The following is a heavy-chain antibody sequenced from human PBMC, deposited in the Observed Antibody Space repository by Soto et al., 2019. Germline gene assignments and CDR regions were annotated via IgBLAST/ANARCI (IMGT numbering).Heavy chain of an antibody. CDR3: ATDGAAGAVMGV. V-gene: IGHV3-21*06. CDR2: ISSGGECI. CDR1: GLIFSNYG. D-gene: IGHD6-13*01. Sequence: EVQLVESGGGLVKRGGSLRLSCTASGLIFSNYGMNWVRQAAGKRPEWVSSISSGGECIDYADSVKGRLTISRDNANNILYLHLTSLGVEDTAVYYCATDGAAGAVMGVWGQGTTVTVSS. J-gene: IGHJ6*02.